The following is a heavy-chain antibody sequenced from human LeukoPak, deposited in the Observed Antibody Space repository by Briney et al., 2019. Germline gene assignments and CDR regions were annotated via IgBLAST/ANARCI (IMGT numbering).Heavy chain of an antibody. CDR1: DGSISSNSYY. CDR2: IYYSGST. V-gene: IGHV4-39*01. Sequence: SETLSLTCTVSDGSISSNSYYWGWIRQPQGKGLEWIGSIYYSGSTYYNPSLKSRVTISVDTSKNQLSLKLSSVTAADTAVYYCARASSGSSWAFDYWGLGTLVTVSS. J-gene: IGHJ4*02. CDR3: ARASSGSSWAFDY. D-gene: IGHD6-13*01.